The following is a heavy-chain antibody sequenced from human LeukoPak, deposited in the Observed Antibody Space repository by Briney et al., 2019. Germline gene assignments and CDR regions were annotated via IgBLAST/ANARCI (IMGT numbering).Heavy chain of an antibody. V-gene: IGHV3-48*03. CDR1: GFTFSSYE. CDR2: ISSSGSTI. Sequence: PGGSLRLSCAASGFTFSSYEMNWVRQAPGKGLEWASDISSSGSTIYYADSVKGRFTICRDNAKNSLYLQMNSLRDEDTAVYYCARDIGFGEFSWFDPWGQETLVTVSS. CDR3: ARDIGFGEFSWFDP. J-gene: IGHJ5*02. D-gene: IGHD3-10*01.